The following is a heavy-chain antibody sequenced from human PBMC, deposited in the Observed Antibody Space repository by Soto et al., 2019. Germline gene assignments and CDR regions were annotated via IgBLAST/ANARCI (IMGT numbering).Heavy chain of an antibody. Sequence: GPHRLRNSAVWCTFIDFDMSRIRKKKGKGLEWVANIKQDGSEKYYVDSVKGRFTISRDNAKNLLYLQMNSLRGEDTAVYYCARGGRSGYTTFYFDYWGLGTLVTVSS. CDR3: ARGGRSGYTTFYFDY. D-gene: IGHD5-12*01. V-gene: IGHV3-7*04. CDR1: WCTFIDFD. J-gene: IGHJ4*02. CDR2: IKQDGSEK.